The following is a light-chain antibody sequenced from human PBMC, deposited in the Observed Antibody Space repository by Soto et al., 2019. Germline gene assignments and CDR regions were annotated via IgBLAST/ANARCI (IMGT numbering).Light chain of an antibody. CDR3: QQYNNWPPLT. CDR1: QSVRSN. V-gene: IGKV3-15*01. CDR2: GAS. Sequence: EVVMTQSPATLSVSPGERVTLSCRASQSVRSNLAWYLQKPGQAPRLLIYGASTRATCIPARFSGSGSGTEFTLTISSLQSEDFAVYYCQQYNNWPPLTFGGGTKVEIK. J-gene: IGKJ4*01.